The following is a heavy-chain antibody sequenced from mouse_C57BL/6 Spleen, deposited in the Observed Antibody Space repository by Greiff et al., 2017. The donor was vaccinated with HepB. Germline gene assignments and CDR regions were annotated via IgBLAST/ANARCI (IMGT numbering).Heavy chain of an antibody. CDR1: GYTFTSYW. V-gene: IGHV1-55*01. J-gene: IGHJ1*03. Sequence: QVQLQQSGAELVKPGASVKMSCTASGYTFTSYWITWVKQRPGQGLEWIGDIYPGSGSTNYNEKFKSKATLTVDTSSSTAYMQLSSLTSEDAAVYYCARSGGLRHYFDVWGTGTTVTVSS. CDR3: ARSGGLRHYFDV. CDR2: IYPGSGST. D-gene: IGHD2-4*01.